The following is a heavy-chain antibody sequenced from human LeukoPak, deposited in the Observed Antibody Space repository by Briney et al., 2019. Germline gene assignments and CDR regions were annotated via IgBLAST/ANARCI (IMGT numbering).Heavy chain of an antibody. CDR1: GGSISSYY. D-gene: IGHD3-22*01. CDR2: IYYSGSA. V-gene: IGHV4-59*12. CDR3: ARDIGYYDGSGSLDY. Sequence: SETLSLTCTVSGGSISSYYWSWIGQPPGKGLEWIGYIYYSGSAYYNPPLKSRVTISVDTSKNQFSLKLSSVTAADTAVYYCARDIGYYDGSGSLDYWGQGSLVTVSS. J-gene: IGHJ4*02.